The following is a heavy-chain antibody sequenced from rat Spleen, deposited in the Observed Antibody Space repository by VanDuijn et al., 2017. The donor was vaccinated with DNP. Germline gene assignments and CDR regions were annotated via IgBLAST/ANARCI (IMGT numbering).Heavy chain of an antibody. V-gene: IGHV5-17*01. CDR3: ARHNSGYFDY. CDR2: ISYDGSRT. Sequence: EVQLVESGGGLVQPGRSLKLSCAASGFTFSDYAMAWVRQAPKKGLEWVATISYDGSRTYYRDSVKGRFTISRDNAKSTLYLQMDSLQPEDTGTYYCARHNSGYFDYWGQGVMVTVSS. CDR1: GFTFSDYA. D-gene: IGHD4-3*01. J-gene: IGHJ2*01.